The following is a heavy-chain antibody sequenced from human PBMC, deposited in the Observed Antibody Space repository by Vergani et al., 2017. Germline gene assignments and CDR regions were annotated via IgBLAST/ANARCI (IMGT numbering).Heavy chain of an antibody. J-gene: IGHJ6*03. D-gene: IGHD3-3*01. CDR1: GFTFSSSG. CDR3: ARAYDPRDTDMDV. Sequence: QVQLVESGGGVVQPGRSLRLSCAASGFTFSSSGMHWVRQAPGKGLEWVAVIWYDGSNKYYADYVKGRFTISRDNSKNTLYLQMNSLRAEDTAVYYCARAYDPRDTDMDVWGKGTTVTVSS. V-gene: IGHV3-33*01. CDR2: IWYDGSNK.